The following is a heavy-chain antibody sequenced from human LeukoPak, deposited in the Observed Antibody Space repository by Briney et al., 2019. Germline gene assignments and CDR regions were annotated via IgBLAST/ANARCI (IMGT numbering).Heavy chain of an antibody. CDR1: GFTFSNYN. CDR3: STSPSFGSSWYQFNY. D-gene: IGHD6-13*01. Sequence: GGSLRLSCAASGFTFSNYNMNWVRQAPGRGLEWVSAISGRDGRTYYTDSVKGRFTISRDNSRDTLYLQMNSLRAEDTAVYYCSTSPSFGSSWYQFNYWGQGTLVTVSS. V-gene: IGHV3-23*01. J-gene: IGHJ4*02. CDR2: ISGRDGRT.